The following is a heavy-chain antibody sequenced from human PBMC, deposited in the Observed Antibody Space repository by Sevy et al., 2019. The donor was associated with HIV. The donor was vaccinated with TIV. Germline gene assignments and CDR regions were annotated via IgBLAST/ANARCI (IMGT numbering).Heavy chain of an antibody. CDR2: ISGLSNYI. CDR1: GFMFSSYS. V-gene: IGHV3-21*01. Sequence: GESLKISCAASGFMFSSYSMNWVLQATGTGLEWVSSISGLSNYIYYADSLKGRFTISRDNAKNSLYLQMNSLRAEDTAVYYCARTPGAYDAFDLWGQGTMVTVSS. D-gene: IGHD7-27*01. J-gene: IGHJ3*01. CDR3: ARTPGAYDAFDL.